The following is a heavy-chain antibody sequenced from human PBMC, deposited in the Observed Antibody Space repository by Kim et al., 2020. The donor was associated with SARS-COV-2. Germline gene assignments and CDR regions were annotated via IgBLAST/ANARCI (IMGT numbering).Heavy chain of an antibody. CDR2: IYHSGST. V-gene: IGHV4-38-2*02. Sequence: SETLSLTCTVSGYSISSGYYWGWIRQPPGKGLEWIGSIYHSGSTYYNPSLKSRVTISVDTSKNQFSLKLSSVTAADTAVYYCARSWVGYTDYWGQGTLVT. D-gene: IGHD5-12*01. CDR3: ARSWVGYTDY. J-gene: IGHJ4*02. CDR1: GYSISSGYY.